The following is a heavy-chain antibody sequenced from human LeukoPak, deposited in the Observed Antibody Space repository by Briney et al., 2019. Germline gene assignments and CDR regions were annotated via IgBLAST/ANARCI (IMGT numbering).Heavy chain of an antibody. V-gene: IGHV3-53*01. J-gene: IGHJ5*01. CDR2: IYVDGST. CDR3: PRITAYDDS. Sequence: LAGGSLRLSCAASGFTFSSYSMNWVRQAPGKGLEWVSGIYVDGSTYYADSVKGRFTVSRDNSRNTLYLQMNSLRAEDTAVYYCPRITAYDDSWGQGTLVTVSS. D-gene: IGHD1-20*01. CDR1: GFTFSSYS.